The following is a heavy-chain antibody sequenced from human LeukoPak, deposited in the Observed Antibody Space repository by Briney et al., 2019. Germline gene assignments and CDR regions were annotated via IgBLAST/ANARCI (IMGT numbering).Heavy chain of an antibody. D-gene: IGHD2-21*02. CDR3: ARFVVVTATPPFMDV. Sequence: SETLSLTCAVYGGSFSGYYWSWIRQPPGKGLEWIGEINHSGSTNYNPSLKSRVTISVDTSKNQFSLKLSSATAADTAVYYCARFVVVTATPPFMDVWGKGTTVTVSS. V-gene: IGHV4-34*01. CDR2: INHSGST. J-gene: IGHJ6*03. CDR1: GGSFSGYY.